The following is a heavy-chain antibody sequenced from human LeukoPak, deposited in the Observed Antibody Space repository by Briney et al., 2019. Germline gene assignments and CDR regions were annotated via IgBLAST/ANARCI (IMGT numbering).Heavy chain of an antibody. Sequence: SETLSLTCTVSGGSIRSSYWSWIRQPPGKGLEWIGYIYYSGKINYNPSLKSRVTMSVETSKNQISLRLSSVTAADTAVYYCATAAQSMISAVSWFDPWGQGTLVTVSS. CDR3: ATAAQSMISAVSWFDP. CDR1: GGSIRSSY. J-gene: IGHJ5*02. CDR2: IYYSGKI. V-gene: IGHV4-59*01. D-gene: IGHD2-21*01.